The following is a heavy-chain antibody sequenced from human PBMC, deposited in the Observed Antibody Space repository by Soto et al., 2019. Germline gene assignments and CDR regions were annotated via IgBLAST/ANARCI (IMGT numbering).Heavy chain of an antibody. Sequence: QVQLVQSGAEVKKPGASVKVSCKASGYTFTSYGISWVRQAPGQGLEWLGWISAYNGNTNYAQKLQGRVTMTTDTSTSTAYMELRSLRSDDTAVYYCARYYCSSTSCYRGTTDYWGQGTLVTVSS. J-gene: IGHJ4*02. CDR1: GYTFTSYG. D-gene: IGHD2-2*01. CDR3: ARYYCSSTSCYRGTTDY. CDR2: ISAYNGNT. V-gene: IGHV1-18*01.